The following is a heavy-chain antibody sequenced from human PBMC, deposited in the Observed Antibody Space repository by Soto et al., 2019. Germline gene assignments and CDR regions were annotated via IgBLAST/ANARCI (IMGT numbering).Heavy chain of an antibody. CDR1: GYTFTSYG. CDR2: ISAYNGNT. V-gene: IGHV1-18*04. J-gene: IGHJ6*02. Sequence: ASVKVSCKASGYTFTSYGISWVRQAPGQGLEWMGWISAYNGNTNYAQKPQGRVTMTTDTSTRTASTELRSLRSDETAVYYCARDNKGGSHYVYYYYGMDVWGQGTTVTVSS. CDR3: ARDNKGGSHYVYYYYGMDV. D-gene: IGHD1-26*01.